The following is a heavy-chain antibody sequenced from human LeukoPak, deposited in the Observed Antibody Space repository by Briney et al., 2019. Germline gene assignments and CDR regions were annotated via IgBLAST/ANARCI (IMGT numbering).Heavy chain of an antibody. J-gene: IGHJ4*02. D-gene: IGHD3-3*01. CDR1: GFTFDDYT. CDR2: ISWDGGST. V-gene: IGHV3-43*01. CDR3: AKGTPQAWDFWSGYYTY. Sequence: GGSLRLSCAAYGFTFDDYTMQWVRQAPGKGLEWVSLISWDGGSTYYADSVKGRFTISRDNSKNSLYLQMNSLRTEDTALYYCAKGTPQAWDFWSGYYTYWGQGTLVTVSS.